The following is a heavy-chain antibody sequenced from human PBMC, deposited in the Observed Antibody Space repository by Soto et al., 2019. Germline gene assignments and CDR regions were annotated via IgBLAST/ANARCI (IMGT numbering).Heavy chain of an antibody. Sequence: GGSLRLSCAASGFTFSSYAMHWVRQAPGKGLEWVAVISYDGSNKYYADSVKGRFTISRDNSKNTLYLQMNSLRAEDTAVYYCARDQDIPRGWCMVRGRDYYYGMDVWGQGTTVTVSS. CDR1: GFTFSSYA. J-gene: IGHJ6*02. CDR3: ARDQDIPRGWCMVRGRDYYYGMDV. V-gene: IGHV3-30-3*01. D-gene: IGHD3-10*01. CDR2: ISYDGSNK.